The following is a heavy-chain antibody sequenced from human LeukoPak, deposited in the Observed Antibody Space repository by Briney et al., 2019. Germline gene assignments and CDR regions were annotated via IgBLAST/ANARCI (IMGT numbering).Heavy chain of an antibody. CDR3: ARFARGSGSYPRFDY. V-gene: IGHV4-59*08. CDR2: IYYSGST. Sequence: SETLSLTCTVSSGSISSYYWSWIRQPPGKGLEWIGYIYYSGSTNYNPSLKSRVTISVDTSKNQFSLKLSSVTAADTAVYYCARFARGSGSYPRFDYWGQGTLVTVSS. J-gene: IGHJ4*02. D-gene: IGHD1-26*01. CDR1: SGSISSYY.